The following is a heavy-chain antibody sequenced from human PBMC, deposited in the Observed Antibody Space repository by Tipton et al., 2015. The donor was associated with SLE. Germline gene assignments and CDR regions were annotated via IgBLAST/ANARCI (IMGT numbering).Heavy chain of an antibody. CDR1: GFTFSSHW. V-gene: IGHV3-74*01. Sequence: SLRLSCAASGFTFSSHWMYWVRQAPGKGLVWVSRINRDGDTAYYADSVTGRFAVSRDNAKNTLYLQMYSLRVDDTAVYYCGRGVYSESSVGMDVWAKGPRSPSP. CDR3: GRGVYSESSVGMDV. D-gene: IGHD3-22*01. J-gene: IGHJ6*02. CDR2: INRDGDTA.